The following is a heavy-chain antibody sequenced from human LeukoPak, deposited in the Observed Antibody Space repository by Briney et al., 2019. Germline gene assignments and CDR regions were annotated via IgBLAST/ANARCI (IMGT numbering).Heavy chain of an antibody. Sequence: GESLQISRKGSGSSLTTYWIGWVRPMPGKGLEWMGIIYPGDSDTRYSPSFQGQVNISADKSISTAYLQWSSLKASDTAMYYCARQGLSSSSDYWGQGTLVTVSA. D-gene: IGHD6-6*01. CDR1: GSSLTTYW. CDR2: IYPGDSDT. CDR3: ARQGLSSSSDY. J-gene: IGHJ4*02. V-gene: IGHV5-51*01.